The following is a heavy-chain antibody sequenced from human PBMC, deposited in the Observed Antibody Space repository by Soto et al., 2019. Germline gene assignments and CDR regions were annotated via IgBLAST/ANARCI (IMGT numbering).Heavy chain of an antibody. CDR3: ARDNDRPQLGGNYYYILDV. CDR1: GGTFRNSA. J-gene: IGHJ6*02. Sequence: QVQLEQSGAEVKKPGSSVKVSCKASGGTFRNSAFSWVRQAPGQGLEWRGGIMPIFRTPDYAQKFQGRVTITADESTSTTYMELSGLRSDDTAVYYCARDNDRPQLGGNYYYILDVWGHGTAVTVSS. D-gene: IGHD1-1*01. V-gene: IGHV1-69*12. CDR2: IMPIFRTP.